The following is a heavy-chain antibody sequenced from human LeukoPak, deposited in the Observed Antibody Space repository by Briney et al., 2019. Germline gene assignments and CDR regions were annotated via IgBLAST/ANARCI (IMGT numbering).Heavy chain of an antibody. CDR2: ISSSSSYI. J-gene: IGHJ4*02. CDR1: GFTFSSYS. D-gene: IGHD6-19*01. CDR3: AKESSSGPYYLDY. Sequence: GGSLRLSCAASGFTFSSYSMNWVRQAPGKGLEWVSSISSSSSYIYYADSVKGRFTISRDNAKNSLYLQMNSLRAEDTAVYYCAKESSSGPYYLDYWGQGTLVTVSS. V-gene: IGHV3-21*04.